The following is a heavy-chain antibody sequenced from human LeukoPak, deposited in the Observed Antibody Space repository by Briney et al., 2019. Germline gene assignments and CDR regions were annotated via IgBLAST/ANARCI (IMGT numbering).Heavy chain of an antibody. CDR2: IKSKTDGGTT. Sequence: GGSLRLSCAASGFTFSSYSMNWVRQAPGKELEWVGRIKSKTDGGTTDYAAPVKGRFTISRDDSKNTLYLQMNSLKTEDTAVYYCTTEFDGITGTTYLGYWGQGTLVTVSS. J-gene: IGHJ4*02. V-gene: IGHV3-15*01. CDR1: GFTFSSYS. CDR3: TTEFDGITGTTYLGY. D-gene: IGHD1-20*01.